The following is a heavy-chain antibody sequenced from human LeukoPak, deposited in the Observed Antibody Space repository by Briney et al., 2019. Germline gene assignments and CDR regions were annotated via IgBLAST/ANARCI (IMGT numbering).Heavy chain of an antibody. CDR3: ARAHDYYDSSDVDAFDI. J-gene: IGHJ3*02. CDR1: GFTFDDYG. CDR2: INWNGGST. D-gene: IGHD3-22*01. V-gene: IGHV3-20*04. Sequence: PGGSLRLSCAASGFTFDDYGMSWVRQAPGKGLEWVSGINWNGGSTGYADSVKGRFTISRDNAKNSLYLQMNSLRAEDTALYYCARAHDYYDSSDVDAFDIWGQGTMVTVSS.